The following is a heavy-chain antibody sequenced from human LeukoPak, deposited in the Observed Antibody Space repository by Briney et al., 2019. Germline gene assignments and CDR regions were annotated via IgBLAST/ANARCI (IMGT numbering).Heavy chain of an antibody. J-gene: IGHJ3*02. Sequence: ASVKVSCKASGYTFTGYYMHWVRQAPGQGLEWMGWINPNSGGTNYAQKFQGRVTMTRDTSISTAYMELSRLRSDDTAVYYCAREVVVTVSSPSVSDDIWGQGTMVTVSS. CDR3: AREVVVTVSSPSVSDDI. CDR1: GYTFTGYY. CDR2: INPNSGGT. V-gene: IGHV1-2*02. D-gene: IGHD2-21*02.